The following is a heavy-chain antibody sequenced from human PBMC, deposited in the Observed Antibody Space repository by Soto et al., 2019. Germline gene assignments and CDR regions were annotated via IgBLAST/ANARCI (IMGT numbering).Heavy chain of an antibody. V-gene: IGHV4-59*01. D-gene: IGHD1-26*01. CDR3: ARDSEFAWVMDF. Sequence: PSETLSLTYTVSGGSISSYYWSWIRQPPGKGLEWIGYIYYSGSTNYNPSLKSRVTISVDTSKNQFSLKLSSVTAADTAVYYFARDSEFAWVMDFWGQGTTVPVSS. CDR2: IYYSGST. J-gene: IGHJ6*02. CDR1: GGSISSYY.